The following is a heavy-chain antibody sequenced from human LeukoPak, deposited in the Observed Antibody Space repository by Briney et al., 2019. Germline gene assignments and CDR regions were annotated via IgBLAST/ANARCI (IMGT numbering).Heavy chain of an antibody. CDR1: DESFSGYY. CDR3: AKSNGYGLVDI. V-gene: IGHV4-34*01. J-gene: IGHJ3*02. Sequence: SDTLSLTCAVYDESFSGYYWTWIRQPAGKGLEWIGEMNHSGNTNYNTSLKSRVTISLDTSRTQFSLKLNSVTAAETAVYYCAKSNGYGLVDIWGQGTMVTVSS. CDR2: MNHSGNT. D-gene: IGHD2-2*03.